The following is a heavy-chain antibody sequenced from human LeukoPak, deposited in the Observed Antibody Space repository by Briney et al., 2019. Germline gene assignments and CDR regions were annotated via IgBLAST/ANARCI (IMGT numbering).Heavy chain of an antibody. CDR1: GYSFTNYW. CDR2: IYPGDSDT. D-gene: IGHD3-10*01. CDR3: AIPHYGSGSFEGWYFDY. J-gene: IGHJ4*02. V-gene: IGHV5-51*01. Sequence: GESLKISCKGSGYSFTNYWIGWVRQMPGKGLEWMGIIYPGDSDTKYSPSFQGQVTISADKSISTAYLQWSSLKASDSAMYYCAIPHYGSGSFEGWYFDYWGQGTLVTVSS.